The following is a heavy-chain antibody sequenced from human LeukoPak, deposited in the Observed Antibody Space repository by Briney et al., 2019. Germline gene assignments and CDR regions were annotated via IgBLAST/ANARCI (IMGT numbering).Heavy chain of an antibody. CDR1: GYTFTSYA. CDR2: INTGNGNT. V-gene: IGHV1-3*04. J-gene: IGHJ4*02. D-gene: IGHD6-19*01. Sequence: ASVKVSCKASGYTFTSYAMHWVRQAPGQRLEWMGWINTGNGNTKYSQKFQGRVTITRDTSASIVYMDLSSLRSEDTAVYYCARDLSGWYVLDYWGQGTQVTVSS. CDR3: ARDLSGWYVLDY.